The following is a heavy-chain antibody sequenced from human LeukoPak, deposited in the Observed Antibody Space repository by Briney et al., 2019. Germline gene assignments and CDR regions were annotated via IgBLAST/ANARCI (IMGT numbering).Heavy chain of an antibody. CDR3: ARLLTYYDILTGYYAPHYFDY. Sequence: SETLSLTCIVSGGSIGSYYWSWIRQPAGKGLEWIGRIYTSGSTNYNPSLKSRVTMSVDTSKNQFSLKLSSVTAADTAVYYCARLLTYYDILTGYYAPHYFDYWGQGTLVTVSS. V-gene: IGHV4-4*07. J-gene: IGHJ4*02. CDR1: GGSIGSYY. D-gene: IGHD3-9*01. CDR2: IYTSGST.